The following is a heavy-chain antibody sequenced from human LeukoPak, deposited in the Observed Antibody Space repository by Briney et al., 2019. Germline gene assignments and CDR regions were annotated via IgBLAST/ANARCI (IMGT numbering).Heavy chain of an antibody. J-gene: IGHJ5*02. Sequence: PSETLSLTCTVSGGSISSYYWSWIRQPPGKGLEWIGYIYYSGSTNYNPSLKSRVTISVDTSKNQFSLKLSSVTAAGTAVYYCARCSSGWYEIWFDPWGQGTLVTVSS. CDR1: GGSISSYY. D-gene: IGHD6-19*01. V-gene: IGHV4-59*01. CDR3: ARCSSGWYEIWFDP. CDR2: IYYSGST.